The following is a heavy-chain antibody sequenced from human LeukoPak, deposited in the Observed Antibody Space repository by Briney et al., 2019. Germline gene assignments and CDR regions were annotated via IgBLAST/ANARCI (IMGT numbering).Heavy chain of an antibody. CDR2: IYYSGST. V-gene: IGHV4-59*08. D-gene: IGHD6-13*01. J-gene: IGHJ6*02. CDR1: GGSISSYY. CDR3: ARHLSSWWPNNYYYYYGMDV. Sequence: SETLSLTCTVSGGSISSYYWSWIRQPPGKGLEWIGYIYYSGSTNYNPSLKSRVTISVDTSKNQFSLKLSSVTAADTAVYYCARHLSSWWPNNYYYYYGMDVWGQGTTVTVSS.